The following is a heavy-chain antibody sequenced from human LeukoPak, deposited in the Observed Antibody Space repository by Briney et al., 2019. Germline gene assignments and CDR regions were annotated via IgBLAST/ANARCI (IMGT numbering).Heavy chain of an antibody. J-gene: IGHJ4*02. D-gene: IGHD3-22*01. CDR2: IYHSGST. Sequence: SETLSLTCAVSGGSISSGGYSWSWVRQPPGKGLEWIGYIYHSGSTYYNPSLKSRVTISVDRSKNQFSLKLSSVTAADTAVYYCARGSSGYYLADYWGQGTLVTVSS. CDR1: GGSISSGGYS. CDR3: ARGSSGYYLADY. V-gene: IGHV4-30-2*01.